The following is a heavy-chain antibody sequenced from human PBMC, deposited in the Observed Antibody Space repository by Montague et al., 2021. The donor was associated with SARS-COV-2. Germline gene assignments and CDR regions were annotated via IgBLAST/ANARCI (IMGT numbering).Heavy chain of an antibody. V-gene: IGHV3-53*01. D-gene: IGHD6-6*01. CDR2: IYSGGSP. Sequence: SLILSCAASGFTVGGNYMSWVRQAPVKGLEWVSVIYSGGSPYYAXSVRGRFTISRDNSKNTLYLQMNSLRAEDTAVYFCARGVSDISADGLPYFDDWGQGTHFAISS. CDR1: GFTVGGNY. CDR3: ARGVSDISADGLPYFDD. J-gene: IGHJ4*02.